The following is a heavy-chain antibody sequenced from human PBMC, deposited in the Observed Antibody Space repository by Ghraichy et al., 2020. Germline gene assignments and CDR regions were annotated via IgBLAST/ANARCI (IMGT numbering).Heavy chain of an antibody. J-gene: IGHJ4*02. CDR3: ARDSWDGSGFYFRGFGY. CDR2: IYSSGTT. V-gene: IGHV4-4*07. Sequence: SETLSLTCTVSSGSISSYYWSWNRQPAGKRLEWIGRIYSSGTTNYNPSLKSRVTMSVDTSKNQVSLKLTSVTAADTAVYYCARDSWDGSGFYFRGFGYWGQGTLVTVSS. CDR1: SGSISSYY. D-gene: IGHD3-10*01.